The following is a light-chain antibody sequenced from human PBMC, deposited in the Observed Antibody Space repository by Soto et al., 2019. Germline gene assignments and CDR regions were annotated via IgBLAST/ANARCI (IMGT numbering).Light chain of an antibody. CDR1: QYVSNK. CDR3: QQYDKWPPRT. V-gene: IGKV3-15*01. CDR2: GAS. Sequence: EIVMTQSPATLSVSPGETATLSCRASQYVSNKVAWYQQKPGQAPSLLILGASTRATGVPARFSGSGSGTEFTLTISSLQSEDSAVYYCQQYDKWPPRTFGQGTKVDIK. J-gene: IGKJ1*01.